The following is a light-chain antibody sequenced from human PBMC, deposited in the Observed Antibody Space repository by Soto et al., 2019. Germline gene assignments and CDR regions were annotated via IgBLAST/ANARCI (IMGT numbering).Light chain of an antibody. Sequence: EIVLTQSPGPLSVSPGERTTLSCRASQRVDYNYVAWYQQKPGQAPRLLIYAASSRATGIPDRFSGSVSGTDFTLTISRLEPEDCALCYCLQYGTSPTFGGWTKVEIK. CDR1: QRVDYNY. CDR2: AAS. CDR3: LQYGTSPT. J-gene: IGKJ4*02. V-gene: IGKV3-20*01.